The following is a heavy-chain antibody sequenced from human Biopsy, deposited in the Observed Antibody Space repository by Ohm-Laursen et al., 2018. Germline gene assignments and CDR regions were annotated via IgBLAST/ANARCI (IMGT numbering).Heavy chain of an antibody. V-gene: IGHV3-21*05. Sequence: SLRLSCSASGFTFSNFNMNWFRQAPGEGLEWVSYISSSSESIYYAGSVKGRFTISRDNAKNSLYLQMNSLRAEDTAVYYCARAYPPPGRRLVVVAGDFDCWGQGTRVTVSS. CDR1: GFTFSNFN. J-gene: IGHJ4*02. CDR2: ISSSSESI. D-gene: IGHD2-15*01. CDR3: ARAYPPPGRRLVVVAGDFDC.